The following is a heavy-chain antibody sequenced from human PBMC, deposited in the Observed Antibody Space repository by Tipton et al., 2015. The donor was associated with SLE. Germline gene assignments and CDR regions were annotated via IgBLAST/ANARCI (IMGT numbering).Heavy chain of an antibody. CDR2: IYYSGST. Sequence: LRLSCTVSGGSISSYYWSWIRQPPGKGLEWIGYIYYSGSTNYNPSLKSRVTISVDTSKNQFSLKLSSVTAADTAVYYCARRRDDSSGYYKEAFDIWGQGTMVTVSS. V-gene: IGHV4-59*01. J-gene: IGHJ3*02. CDR1: GGSISSYY. D-gene: IGHD3-22*01. CDR3: ARRRDDSSGYYKEAFDI.